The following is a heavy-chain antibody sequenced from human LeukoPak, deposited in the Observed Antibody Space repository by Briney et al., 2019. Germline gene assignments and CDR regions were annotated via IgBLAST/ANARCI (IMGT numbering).Heavy chain of an antibody. V-gene: IGHV3-66*03. J-gene: IGHJ4*02. D-gene: IGHD3-22*01. CDR3: AKAPSSGYYYAFDY. CDR2: IYSDNT. Sequence: PGGSLRLSCTVSGFTVSSNSMSWVRQAPGKGLEWVSFIYSDNTHYSDSVKGRFTISRDNSKNTLYLQMNSLRAEDTAVYYCAKAPSSGYYYAFDYWGQGTLVTASS. CDR1: GFTVSSNS.